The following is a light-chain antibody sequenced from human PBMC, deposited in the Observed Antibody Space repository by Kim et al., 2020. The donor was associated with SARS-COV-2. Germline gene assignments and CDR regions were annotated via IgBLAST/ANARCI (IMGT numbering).Light chain of an antibody. CDR1: SSDGGGYNY. Sequence: GQSITISCTGNSSDGGGYNYVSWYQQHPGKAPKLMIYDVSKRPSGVSNRFSGSKSGNTASLTISGLQAEDEADYYCSSYTSSSTLVFGGGTKLTVL. V-gene: IGLV2-14*04. CDR2: DVS. CDR3: SSYTSSSTLV. J-gene: IGLJ3*02.